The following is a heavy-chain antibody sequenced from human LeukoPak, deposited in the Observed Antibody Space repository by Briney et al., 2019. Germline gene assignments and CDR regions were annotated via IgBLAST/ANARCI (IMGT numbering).Heavy chain of an antibody. CDR1: GGSFSGNY. CDR3: ARQWLVSPLFDY. Sequence: SETLSLTCAVYGGSFSGNYWSWIHQPPGKGLEWIGEINHSGSTNHNPSLRSRVTVSVHTSKNQLSLKLSSVTAADTAVYYCARQWLVSPLFDYWGQGTLVTVSS. D-gene: IGHD6-19*01. V-gene: IGHV4-34*01. J-gene: IGHJ4*02. CDR2: INHSGST.